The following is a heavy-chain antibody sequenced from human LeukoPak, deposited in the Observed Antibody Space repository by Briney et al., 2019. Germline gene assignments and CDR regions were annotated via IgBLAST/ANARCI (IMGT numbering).Heavy chain of an antibody. CDR1: GGYISSYY. CDR3: VRAGSSLIFDS. J-gene: IGHJ4*02. D-gene: IGHD6-13*01. Sequence: PSETLSLTCSVSGGYISSYYWSWIRQPPGKGLEWIGYVYYTGNTNYNPSLKSRVTISVDTSKNQFSLKLSSVTAADTAVYYCVRAGSSLIFDSWGQGSLVTVSS. CDR2: VYYTGNT. V-gene: IGHV4-59*01.